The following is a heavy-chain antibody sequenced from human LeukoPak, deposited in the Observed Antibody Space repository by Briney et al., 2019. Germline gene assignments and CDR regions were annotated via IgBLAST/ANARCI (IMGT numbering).Heavy chain of an antibody. CDR1: GYSFTSYW. D-gene: IGHD3-22*01. J-gene: IGHJ3*02. Sequence: GESLKISCKGSGYSFTSYWIGWVRQMPGKGLEWMGIIYPGDSDTRYSPSFQGQVTISADKSISTAYLQWSSLKASDTAMYYCARQGQYYYDSRGPADDAFDIWGQGTMVTVSS. CDR3: ARQGQYYYDSRGPADDAFDI. V-gene: IGHV5-51*01. CDR2: IYPGDSDT.